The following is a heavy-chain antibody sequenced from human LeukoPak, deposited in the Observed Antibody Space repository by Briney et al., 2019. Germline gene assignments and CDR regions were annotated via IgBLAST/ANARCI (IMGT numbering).Heavy chain of an antibody. V-gene: IGHV3-7*01. J-gene: IGHJ4*02. CDR3: ASPHSSGWYPKGY. CDR1: GFTFSSYW. Sequence: GGSLRLSCAASGFTFSSYWMSWVRQAPGKGLEWMANIKQDGSEKYYVDSVKGRFTISRDNAKNSLYLQMNSLRAEDTAVYYCASPHSSGWYPKGYWGQGTLVTVSS. D-gene: IGHD6-19*01. CDR2: IKQDGSEK.